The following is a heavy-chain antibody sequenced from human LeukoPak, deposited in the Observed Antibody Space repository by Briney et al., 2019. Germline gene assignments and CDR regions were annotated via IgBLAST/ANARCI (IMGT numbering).Heavy chain of an antibody. CDR3: AKSLLRPGY. Sequence: PGGSLRLSCAASGFTFSSYAMNWVRQAPGKGLEWVSTISGSGGTTYYADSVKGRFTISRDNSKNTLYLQINSLRAEDTAVYYCAKSLLRPGYWGQGTLVTVSS. V-gene: IGHV3-23*01. CDR2: ISGSGGTT. CDR1: GFTFSSYA. J-gene: IGHJ4*02. D-gene: IGHD3-3*01.